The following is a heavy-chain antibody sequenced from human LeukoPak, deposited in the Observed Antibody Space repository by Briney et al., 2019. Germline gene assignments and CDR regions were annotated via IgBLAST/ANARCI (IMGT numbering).Heavy chain of an antibody. CDR2: IAHHGSNT. V-gene: IGHV3-30*02. D-gene: IGHD2-8*02. Sequence: GGSLRLSCVASGFTFSSYSMHWVRQGPGKGLEWVAYIAHHGSNTYYADSVKGRFTISRDNSKRTLYLQMNSLRGDDTAVYYCAKDGSWSCTDWGQGTLVTVSS. J-gene: IGHJ4*02. CDR3: AKDGSWSCTD. CDR1: GFTFSSYS.